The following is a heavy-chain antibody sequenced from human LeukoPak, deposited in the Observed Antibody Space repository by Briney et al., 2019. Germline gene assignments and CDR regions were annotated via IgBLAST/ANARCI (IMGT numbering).Heavy chain of an antibody. CDR3: ARDVDTAMEACDY. V-gene: IGHV3-30*03. D-gene: IGHD5-18*01. CDR2: ISFDGTNK. Sequence: GRSLRLSCAASGFTFSHYATHWVRQAPGKGLEWVAVISFDGTNKFYADSVKGRFTISRDNSKNTLYLQMSSLRAEDTAVYYCARDVDTAMEACDYWGQGTPVTVSS. CDR1: GFTFSHYA. J-gene: IGHJ4*02.